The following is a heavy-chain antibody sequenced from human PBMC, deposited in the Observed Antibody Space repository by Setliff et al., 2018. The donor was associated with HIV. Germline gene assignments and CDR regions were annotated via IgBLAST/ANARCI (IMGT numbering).Heavy chain of an antibody. Sequence: SETLSLTCAVYGGSLSGDYWSWIRQPPGKGLEWIGEINQSGSTNYNPSLKSRVVISVDTSKNRLSLKLSSVTAADTAMYYCARGRGRTFSYDSSGSRAFDIWGQGTMVTVS. V-gene: IGHV4-34*01. CDR2: INQSGST. D-gene: IGHD3-22*01. CDR1: GGSLSGDY. CDR3: ARGRGRTFSYDSSGSRAFDI. J-gene: IGHJ3*02.